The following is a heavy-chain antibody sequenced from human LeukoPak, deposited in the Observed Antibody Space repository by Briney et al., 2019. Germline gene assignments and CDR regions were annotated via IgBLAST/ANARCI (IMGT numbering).Heavy chain of an antibody. D-gene: IGHD4-17*01. Sequence: GGSLRLSCAASGFTSSNYAMTWVRQAPGKGLEWVSAISGSGGNTYYADSVKGRFTISRDNSKNTLYLQMNSLRAEDTAVYYCAKAPSTVTRIFDYWGQGTLVTVSS. CDR3: AKAPSTVTRIFDY. CDR1: GFTSSNYA. V-gene: IGHV3-23*01. J-gene: IGHJ4*02. CDR2: ISGSGGNT.